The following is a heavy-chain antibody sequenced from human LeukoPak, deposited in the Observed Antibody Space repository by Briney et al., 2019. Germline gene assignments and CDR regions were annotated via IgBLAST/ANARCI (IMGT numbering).Heavy chain of an antibody. V-gene: IGHV1-18*01. CDR1: GYIFTNYG. D-gene: IGHD3-3*01. CDR2: FSVHNGYT. J-gene: IGHJ4*02. Sequence: ASEKVSCKAPGYIFTNYGISWVRQAPGQGLESMGWFSVHNGYTNYAQKLQGRVTMTTDTSTSTAYMEVRSLRSDDTAVYFCARVDGTAIFGVIDYWGQGRLVTISS. CDR3: ARVDGTAIFGVIDY.